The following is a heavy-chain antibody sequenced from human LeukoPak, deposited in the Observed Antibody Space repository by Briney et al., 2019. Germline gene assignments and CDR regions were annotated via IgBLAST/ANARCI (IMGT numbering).Heavy chain of an antibody. CDR1: GGSIRSSDDY. D-gene: IGHD6-19*01. V-gene: IGHV4-39*01. CDR2: IHYGGIT. Sequence: PSESLSLTCIDFGGSIRSSDDYWGWIRQPPGKGLEWIGSIHYGGITYYNPSLKSRVTISVDTSKNQFSLKLSSVTAADTAVYYCARRGSSGFLYYFDYWGQGILVTVSS. J-gene: IGHJ4*02. CDR3: ARRGSSGFLYYFDY.